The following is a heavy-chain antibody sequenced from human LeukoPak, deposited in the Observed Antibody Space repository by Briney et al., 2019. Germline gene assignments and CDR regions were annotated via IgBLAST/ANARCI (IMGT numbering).Heavy chain of an antibody. CDR3: AKDSNVLLWFGELLTFDY. D-gene: IGHD3-10*01. Sequence: GGSLRLSCAASGFTFSSYWMHWVRQAPGKGLVWVSRINGDGSSTAYADSVKGRFTISRDNSKNTLYLQMNSLRAEDTAVYYCAKDSNVLLWFGELLTFDYWGQGTLVTVSS. J-gene: IGHJ4*02. CDR1: GFTFSSYW. V-gene: IGHV3-74*01. CDR2: INGDGSST.